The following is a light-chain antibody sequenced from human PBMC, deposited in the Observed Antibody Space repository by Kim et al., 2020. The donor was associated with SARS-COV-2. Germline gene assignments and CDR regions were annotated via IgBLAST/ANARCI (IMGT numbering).Light chain of an antibody. CDR1: QGCGRN. Sequence: SPGGRVHLSRRARQGCGRNLGWYQQKPGQAPRLLFYGASTRATGVPARFSGSGSGSEFTLTISSLQSEDFAVYYCQQYNDWPPWTFGQGTKVDIK. CDR2: GAS. CDR3: QQYNDWPPWT. V-gene: IGKV3-15*01. J-gene: IGKJ1*01.